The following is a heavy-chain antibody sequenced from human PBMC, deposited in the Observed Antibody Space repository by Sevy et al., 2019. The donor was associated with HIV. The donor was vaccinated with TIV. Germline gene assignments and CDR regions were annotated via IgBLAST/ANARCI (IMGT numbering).Heavy chain of an antibody. CDR1: GYTFSRHG. Sequence: ASVKVSCKASGYTFSRHGFSWVRQAPGQGLEWVGWISPYNGHTNYAQKFHDRVTMTTDTSTTTAYMELRSLRSDDTAVYYCARDILTGYYWPTLLAFWGQGTLVTLSS. CDR2: ISPYNGHT. V-gene: IGHV1-18*01. D-gene: IGHD3-9*01. J-gene: IGHJ4*02. CDR3: ARDILTGYYWPTLLAF.